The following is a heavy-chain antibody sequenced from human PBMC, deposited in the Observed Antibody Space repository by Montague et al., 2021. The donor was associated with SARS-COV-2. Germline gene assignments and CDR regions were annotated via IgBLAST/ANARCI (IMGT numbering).Heavy chain of an antibody. Sequence: PALVKPTQTLTLTCTFSGFSLKTSGESVGWIRQSPGKAPEWLALIYWSDDKNYSPSLKSRLTISKDTSKNQVALSMTNMGPVDTATYYCAHPRAYCSDTTCYRNGNFDLWGRGTLVTGSS. D-gene: IGHD2-2*01. J-gene: IGHJ2*01. CDR2: IYWSDDK. V-gene: IGHV2-5*01. CDR3: AHPRAYCSDTTCYRNGNFDL. CDR1: GFSLKTSGES.